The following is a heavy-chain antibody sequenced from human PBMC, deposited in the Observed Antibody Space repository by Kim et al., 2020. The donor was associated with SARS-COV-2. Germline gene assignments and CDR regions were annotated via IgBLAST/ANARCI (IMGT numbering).Heavy chain of an antibody. V-gene: IGHV3-33*05. CDR1: GFTFSSYG. D-gene: IGHD3-9*01. J-gene: IGHJ6*02. Sequence: GGSLRLSCAASGFTFSSYGMHWVRQAPGKGLEWVAVISYDGSNKYYPDSVKGRFTISRDNSKNTLYLQMNSLRAEDTAVYYCARSTVRYFDWLLGRDYYYGMDVWGQGTTVTVSS. CDR2: ISYDGSNK. CDR3: ARSTVRYFDWLLGRDYYYGMDV.